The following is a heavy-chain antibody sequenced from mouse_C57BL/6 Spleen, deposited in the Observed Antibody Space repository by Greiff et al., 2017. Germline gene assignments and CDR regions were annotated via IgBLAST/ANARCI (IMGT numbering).Heavy chain of an antibody. CDR1: GYTFTSYW. CDR2: IDPSDSYT. J-gene: IGHJ3*01. Sequence: VQLQQPGAELVMPGASVKLSCKASGYTFTSYWMHWVKQRPGQGLEWIGEIDPSDSYTNYNQKFKGKSTLTVDKSSSTAYVQLSSLTSEDSAVYYCAGGGDNYSFAYWGQGTLVTVSA. D-gene: IGHD1-3*01. CDR3: AGGGDNYSFAY. V-gene: IGHV1-69*01.